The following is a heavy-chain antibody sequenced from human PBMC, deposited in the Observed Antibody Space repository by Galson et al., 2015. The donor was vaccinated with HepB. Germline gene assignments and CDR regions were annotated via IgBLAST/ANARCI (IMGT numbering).Heavy chain of an antibody. V-gene: IGHV3-30*02. CDR2: IRYDGSNK. CDR1: GFTFSSYG. J-gene: IGHJ4*02. CDR3: ARVNVEIVATIWGALDY. Sequence: SLRLSCAASGFTFSSYGMHWVRQAPGKGLEWVAFIRYDGSNKYYADSVKGRFTISRDNSKNTLYLQMNSLRSEDTAVYYCARVNVEIVATIWGALDYWGQGTPVTVSS. D-gene: IGHD5-12*01.